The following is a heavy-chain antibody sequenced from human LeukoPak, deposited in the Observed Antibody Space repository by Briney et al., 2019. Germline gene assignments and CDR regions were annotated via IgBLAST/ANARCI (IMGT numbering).Heavy chain of an antibody. CDR2: IGRDIST. D-gene: IGHD3-10*01. J-gene: IGHJ4*02. V-gene: IGHV3-23*01. CDR1: GFTFSNYA. CDR3: ARELKPYGSGSFDY. Sequence: QPGGSLRLSCVASGFTFSNYAMTWVRQAPGQGLEWVSTIGRDISTYYPDSVKGRFTISRDNSKNTQHLQMNSLGPEDTAVYYCARELKPYGSGSFDYWGQGTLVTVSS.